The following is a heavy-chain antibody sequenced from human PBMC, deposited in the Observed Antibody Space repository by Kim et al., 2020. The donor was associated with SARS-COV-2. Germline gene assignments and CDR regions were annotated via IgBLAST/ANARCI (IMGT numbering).Heavy chain of an antibody. Sequence: GGSLRLSCAASGFTFSSYAMHWVRQAPGKGLEWVSVISYDGSNKYYADSVKGRFTISRDNSKNTLYLQMNSLRAEDTAVYYCARAHSGSYYSYFAYLGQG. CDR1: GFTFSSYA. V-gene: IGHV3-30-3*01. CDR3: ARAHSGSYYSYFAY. CDR2: ISYDGSNK. J-gene: IGHJ4*02. D-gene: IGHD1-26*01.